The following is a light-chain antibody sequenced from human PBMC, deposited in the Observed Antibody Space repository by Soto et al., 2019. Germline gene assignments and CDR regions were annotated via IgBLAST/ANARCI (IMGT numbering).Light chain of an antibody. CDR2: GVS. V-gene: IGLV2-14*01. CDR1: SSDVGGYNY. Sequence: QSALTQPASVYGSPGQSITISCTGTSSDVGGYNYVSWYKQHPGKAPKLVIYGVSYRPSGVSGRFSGSKFQNTASLTISGLQPEDEADYYCSSYRSGSVVLFGGGTKLTVL. CDR3: SSYRSGSVVL. J-gene: IGLJ3*02.